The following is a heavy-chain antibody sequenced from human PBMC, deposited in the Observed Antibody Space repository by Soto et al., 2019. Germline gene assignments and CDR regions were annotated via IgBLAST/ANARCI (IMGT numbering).Heavy chain of an antibody. CDR2: IYYSGST. CDR3: ARLGVRGPLRAFDL. Sequence: QVQLQESGPGLVKPSQTLSLTCTVSGGSVRSGDYYWSWIRQPPGKVLEWIGYIYYSGSTYYNPSFKSRVTISVDTSKNQFSLKLSSVTAADTAVDYCARLGVRGPLRAFDLWGRGTLVTASS. J-gene: IGHJ2*01. D-gene: IGHD3-10*01. CDR1: GGSVRSGDYY. V-gene: IGHV4-30-4*01.